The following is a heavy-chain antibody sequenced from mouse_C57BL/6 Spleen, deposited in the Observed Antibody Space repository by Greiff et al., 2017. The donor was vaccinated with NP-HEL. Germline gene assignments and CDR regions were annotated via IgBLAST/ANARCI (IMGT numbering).Heavy chain of an antibody. CDR1: GYSFTSYY. CDR2: IYPGSGNT. V-gene: IGHV1-66*01. Sequence: VQLQQSGPELVKPGASVKISCKASGYSFTSYYIHWVKQRHGQGLEWIGWIYPGSGNTKYNEKFKGKATLTADTSSSTAYRQLSSLTSEDSAVYYCAKSYYDYGGDYFDYWGQGTTLTVSS. CDR3: AKSYYDYGGDYFDY. J-gene: IGHJ2*01. D-gene: IGHD2-4*01.